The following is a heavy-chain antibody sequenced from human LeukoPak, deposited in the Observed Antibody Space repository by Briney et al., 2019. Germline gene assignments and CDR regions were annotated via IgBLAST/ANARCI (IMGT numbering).Heavy chain of an antibody. CDR2: ISASGGST. V-gene: IGHV3-23*01. Sequence: GSLRLSCAASGFTFTNCAMSWVRQAPGKGLEWVSAISASGGSTYYADSVKGRFSISRDNSKNTVYLQMNSLRVEDKAVYYCAQDALSAVTTFDYWGQGTLVTVSS. D-gene: IGHD4-17*01. CDR1: GFTFTNCA. J-gene: IGHJ4*02. CDR3: AQDALSAVTTFDY.